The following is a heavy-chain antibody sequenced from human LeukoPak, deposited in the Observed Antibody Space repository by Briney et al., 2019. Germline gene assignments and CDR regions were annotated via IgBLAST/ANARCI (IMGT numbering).Heavy chain of an antibody. Sequence: SETLSLTCTVSGGSISSYYWSWIRQPPGKGLEWIGYIYYSGSTNYNPSLKSRVTISVDTSKNQLSRNLSSVTAADTAVYYCARSQNYYDSSVYPYYFDYGAQEPLVPVS. CDR1: GGSISSYY. CDR3: ARSQNYYDSSVYPYYFDY. V-gene: IGHV4-59*01. J-gene: IGHJ4*02. D-gene: IGHD3-22*01. CDR2: IYYSGST.